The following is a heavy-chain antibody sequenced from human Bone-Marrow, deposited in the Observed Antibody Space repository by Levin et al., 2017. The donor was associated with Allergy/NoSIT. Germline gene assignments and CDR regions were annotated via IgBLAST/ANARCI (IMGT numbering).Heavy chain of an antibody. J-gene: IGHJ4*02. Sequence: ESLKISCTVSGGSVSSYYWSWIRQPPGKGLEWIGYIYYSGSTNYNPSLKSRVTISADTSKNQFSLKLSSVTAADTALYYCAGSTTIFGVVKTYCNYWGQGTLVTVSS. CDR3: AGSTTIFGVVKTYCNY. V-gene: IGHV4-59*02. D-gene: IGHD3-3*01. CDR2: IYYSGST. CDR1: GGSVSSYY.